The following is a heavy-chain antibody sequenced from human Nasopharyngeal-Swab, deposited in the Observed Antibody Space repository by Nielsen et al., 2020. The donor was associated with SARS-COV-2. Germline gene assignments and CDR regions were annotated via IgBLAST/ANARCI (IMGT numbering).Heavy chain of an antibody. CDR2: INAGNGNT. Sequence: ASVKVSCKASGYTFTSYAMLWVRQAPGQRLEWMGWINAGNGNTKYSQKFQGRVTITRETSASTDYMGLSSLRSEDTAVYYCARGGMVRGVSYNWFDPWGQGTLVTVSS. CDR1: GYTFTSYA. CDR3: ARGGMVRGVSYNWFDP. V-gene: IGHV1-3*01. J-gene: IGHJ5*02. D-gene: IGHD3-10*01.